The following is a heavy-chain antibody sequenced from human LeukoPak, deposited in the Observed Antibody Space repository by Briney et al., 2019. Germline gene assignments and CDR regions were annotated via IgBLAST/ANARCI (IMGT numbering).Heavy chain of an antibody. CDR1: GFTFSSHA. D-gene: IGHD3-22*01. Sequence: GGPLRLSCAASGFTFSSHAMNWVRQAPGKGLEWVSAISGSGGSTYYADSVKGRFTISRDNSKNTLYLQMNSLRAEDTAVYYCAKDGSYYDSSGSRPYWGQGTLVTVSS. J-gene: IGHJ4*02. CDR3: AKDGSYYDSSGSRPY. CDR2: ISGSGGST. V-gene: IGHV3-23*01.